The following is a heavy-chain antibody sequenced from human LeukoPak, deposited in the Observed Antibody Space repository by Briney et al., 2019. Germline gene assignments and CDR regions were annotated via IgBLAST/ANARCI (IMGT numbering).Heavy chain of an antibody. J-gene: IGHJ6*04. V-gene: IGHV1-46*01. CDR1: GYTFTSYY. Sequence: ASVKVSCKAPGYTFTSYYMHWVRQAPGQGLEWMGIINPSGGSTSYAQKFQGRVTMTRDTSTSTVYMELSSLRSEDTAVYYCARDADTAMVTLSNYYYGMDVWGKGTTVTVSS. D-gene: IGHD5-18*01. CDR3: ARDADTAMVTLSNYYYGMDV. CDR2: INPSGGST.